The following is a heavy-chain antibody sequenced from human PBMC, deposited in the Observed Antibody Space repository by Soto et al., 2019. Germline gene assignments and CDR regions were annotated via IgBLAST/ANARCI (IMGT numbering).Heavy chain of an antibody. Sequence: PSETLSLTCTVSGGSISSYYWSWIQQPPGKGLEWIGYIYYSGSTNYNPSLKSRVTISVDTSKNQFSLKLSSVTAADTAVYYCARIGVRRLLLIDYWGQGTLVTVSS. J-gene: IGHJ4*02. CDR2: IYYSGST. CDR3: ARIGVRRLLLIDY. V-gene: IGHV4-59*08. CDR1: GGSISSYY. D-gene: IGHD2-15*01.